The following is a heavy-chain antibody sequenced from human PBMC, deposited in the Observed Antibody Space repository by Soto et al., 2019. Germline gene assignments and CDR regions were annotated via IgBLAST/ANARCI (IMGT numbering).Heavy chain of an antibody. CDR2: TRNKANSYTT. CDR1: GFTFSDHY. CDR3: ARVVDRYSSSWYVAEGHYGMAV. J-gene: IGHJ6*02. Sequence: EVQLVESGGGLVQPGGSLRLSCAASGFTFSDHYMDWVRQAPGKGLEWVGRTRNKANSYTTEYAASVKGRFTISRDDSKNSLYLQMNSLKTEDTAVYYCARVVDRYSSSWYVAEGHYGMAVGGQGTTVTVSS. D-gene: IGHD6-13*01. V-gene: IGHV3-72*01.